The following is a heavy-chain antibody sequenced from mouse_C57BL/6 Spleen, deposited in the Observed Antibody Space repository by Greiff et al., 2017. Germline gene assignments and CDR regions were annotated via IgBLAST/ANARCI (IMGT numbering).Heavy chain of an antibody. CDR3: ALIYYDYPYAMDY. V-gene: IGHV1-82*01. CDR2: IYPGDGDT. J-gene: IGHJ4*01. CDR1: GYAFSSSW. Sequence: VQLQQSGPELVKPGASVKISCKASGYAFSSSWMNWVKQRPGKGLEWIGRIYPGDGDTNYNGKFKGKATLTADKSSSTAYMQLSSLTSEDSAVYFCALIYYDYPYAMDYGGQGTSVTVSS. D-gene: IGHD2-4*01.